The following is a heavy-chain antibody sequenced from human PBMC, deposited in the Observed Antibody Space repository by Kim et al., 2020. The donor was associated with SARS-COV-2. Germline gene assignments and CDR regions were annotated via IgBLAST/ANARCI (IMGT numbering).Heavy chain of an antibody. J-gene: IGHJ6*02. CDR3: ARDSARGMDV. V-gene: IGHV4-34*01. CDR2: ST. Sequence: STPSNPSLKSRVTISVDTSKNQFSLKLSSVTAADTAVYYCARDSARGMDVWGQGTTVTVSS. D-gene: IGHD1-26*01.